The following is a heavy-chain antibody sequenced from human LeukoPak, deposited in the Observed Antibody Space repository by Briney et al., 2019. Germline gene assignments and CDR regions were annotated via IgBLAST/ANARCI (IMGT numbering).Heavy chain of an antibody. D-gene: IGHD1-26*01. Sequence: GRSLRLSCAASGFTFSGYVMHWVRQAPGKGLEWVAFISPDESRKNDADSVKGRFTFSRDNSKNTLYLQMNSLRAEDTAVYYCARDISGSYSIDYWGQGTLVTVSS. V-gene: IGHV3-30-3*01. CDR2: ISPDESRK. J-gene: IGHJ4*02. CDR1: GFTFSGYV. CDR3: ARDISGSYSIDY.